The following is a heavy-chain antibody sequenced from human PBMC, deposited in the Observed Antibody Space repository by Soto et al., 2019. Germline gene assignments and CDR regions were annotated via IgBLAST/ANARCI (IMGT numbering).Heavy chain of an antibody. CDR3: TVGFYNSGGVDS. Sequence: EVQLVESGGGLVKPGGSLRLSCAGSGFRFSQPWMNRVRQAPGKGLEWIGRIKSKIHGGTIDYSAPVKGRFTVSRDDSQNVLFLQLDRLEAEDTGVYYCTVGFYNSGGVDSWGQGTQVTVS. CDR2: IKSKIHGGTI. CDR1: GFRFSQPW. D-gene: IGHD2-15*01. V-gene: IGHV3-15*07. J-gene: IGHJ4*02.